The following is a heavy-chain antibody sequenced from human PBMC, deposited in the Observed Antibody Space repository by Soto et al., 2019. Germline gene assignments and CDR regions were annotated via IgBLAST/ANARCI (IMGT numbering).Heavy chain of an antibody. Sequence: GGSLRLSCAASGFTFSSYRMSWVRQAPGKGLEWVANIKQDGSEKYYVDSVKGRFTISRDNAKNSLYLQMNSLRAEDTAVYYCAREGHVLLWFGELLATYYYYGMDVWGQGTTVTVSS. V-gene: IGHV3-7*01. J-gene: IGHJ6*02. D-gene: IGHD3-10*01. CDR1: GFTFSSYR. CDR3: AREGHVLLWFGELLATYYYYGMDV. CDR2: IKQDGSEK.